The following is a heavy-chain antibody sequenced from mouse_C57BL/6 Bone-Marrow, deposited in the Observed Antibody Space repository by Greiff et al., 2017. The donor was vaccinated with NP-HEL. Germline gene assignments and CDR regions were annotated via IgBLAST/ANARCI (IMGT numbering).Heavy chain of an antibody. V-gene: IGHV1-64*01. Sequence: QVQLQQPGAELVKPGASVKLSCKASGYTFTSYWMHWVKQRPGQGLEWIGMIHPNSGSTNYNEKFKSKATLTVDKSSSTAYMQLSSLTSEDSAVYYCARPDYDDAMDYWGQGTSVTVSS. CDR3: ARPDYDDAMDY. CDR1: GYTFTSYW. CDR2: IHPNSGST. D-gene: IGHD2-4*01. J-gene: IGHJ4*01.